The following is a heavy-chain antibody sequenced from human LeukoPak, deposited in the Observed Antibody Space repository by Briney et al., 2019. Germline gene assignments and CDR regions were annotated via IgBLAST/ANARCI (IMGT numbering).Heavy chain of an antibody. J-gene: IGHJ4*02. Sequence: SVKVSCKASGGTFSSYAISWVRQAPGQGLEWMGGIIPIFGTANYAQKFQGRVTITTDESTSTAYMELSSLRSEDTAVYYCARDLGYNDSSGYYYERSDYWGQGTLVTVSS. CDR1: GGTFSSYA. D-gene: IGHD3-22*01. CDR2: IIPIFGTA. CDR3: ARDLGYNDSSGYYYERSDY. V-gene: IGHV1-69*05.